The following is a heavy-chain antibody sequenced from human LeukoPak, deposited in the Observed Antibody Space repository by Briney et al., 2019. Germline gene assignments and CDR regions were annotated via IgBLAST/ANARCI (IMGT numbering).Heavy chain of an antibody. CDR1: GFTFSSYA. V-gene: IGHV3-23*01. CDR2: ISGSGGST. Sequence: AGGSLRLSCAASGFTFSSYAMSWVRQAPGKGLEWASAISGSGGSTYYADSVKGRFTISRDNSKNTLYLQMNSLRAEDTAVYYCAKVAWGLYKLSPDYWGQGTLVTVSS. J-gene: IGHJ4*02. D-gene: IGHD1-26*01. CDR3: AKVAWGLYKLSPDY.